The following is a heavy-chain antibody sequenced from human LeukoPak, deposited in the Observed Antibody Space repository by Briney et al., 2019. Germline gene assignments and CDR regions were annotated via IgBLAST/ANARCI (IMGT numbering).Heavy chain of an antibody. CDR2: TYYRYKWYN. Sequence: SQTLSLTCAISGDSVSSNSAAWNWIRQSPSRGLEWLGRTYYRYKWYNDYAVSVKSRITINSDTSKNQFSLQLNSVTPEDTAVYYCARLIVATKKYYFDYWGQGTLVTVSS. V-gene: IGHV6-1*01. J-gene: IGHJ4*02. CDR1: GDSVSSNSAA. CDR3: ARLIVATKKYYFDY. D-gene: IGHD5-12*01.